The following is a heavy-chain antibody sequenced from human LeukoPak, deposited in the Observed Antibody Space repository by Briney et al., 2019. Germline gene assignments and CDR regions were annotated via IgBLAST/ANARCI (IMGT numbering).Heavy chain of an antibody. CDR1: GGSISSYY. Sequence: SETLSLTCTVSGGSISSYYWSWIRQPPGKGLEWIGHIYYSGSTNYNPSLKSRVTISVDTSKNQFSLKLSSVTAADTAVYYCARSLLLWYGGDDIWGQGTMVTVPS. CDR2: IYYSGST. J-gene: IGHJ3*02. CDR3: ARSLLLWYGGDDI. V-gene: IGHV4-59*08. D-gene: IGHD3-10*01.